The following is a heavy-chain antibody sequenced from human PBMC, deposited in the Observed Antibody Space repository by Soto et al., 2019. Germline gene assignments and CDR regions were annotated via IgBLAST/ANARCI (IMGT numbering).Heavy chain of an antibody. CDR3: ARRSMELLAAAFSD. V-gene: IGHV4-34*01. CDR1: VGSFSGYY. CDR2: INHSGST. J-gene: IGHJ4*02. D-gene: IGHD6-13*01. Sequence: QVQLQQWGAGLLKPSDTLSLTCAVYVGSFSGYYWSWIRQPQGKGLEWIREINHSGSTNYNPSLKSPVNISVDTSKNQCTMKLSSVTAADTSVYFCARRSMELLAAAFSDWGQGNLVTVYS.